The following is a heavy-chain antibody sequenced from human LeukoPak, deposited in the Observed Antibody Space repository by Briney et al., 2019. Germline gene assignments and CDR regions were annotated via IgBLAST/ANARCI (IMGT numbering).Heavy chain of an antibody. CDR2: ISGYNGNT. J-gene: IGHJ4*02. Sequence: GASVKVSCKASGYTFTSYGFSWVRQAPGQGLEWMGWISGYNGNTNYAQKLQGRVTMTTDTSTSTAYMELRSLRSDDTAVYYCARGDAYCSGGSCHSGNFDQWGQGTLVTVSS. CDR1: GYTFTSYG. V-gene: IGHV1-18*04. CDR3: ARGDAYCSGGSCHSGNFDQ. D-gene: IGHD2-15*01.